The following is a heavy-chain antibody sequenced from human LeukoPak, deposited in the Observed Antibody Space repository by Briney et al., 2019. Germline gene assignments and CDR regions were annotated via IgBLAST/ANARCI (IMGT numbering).Heavy chain of an antibody. CDR2: IYYSGSA. Sequence: SETLSLTCTVSGGSISTYYWSWIRQPPGKGLEWIGYIYYSGSANYNPSLKSRVTISVDTSKNQFSLKLSSVTAADTAVYYCARTRYDYVWGSYRYTGRFDYWGQGTLVTVSS. V-gene: IGHV4-59*01. CDR3: ARTRYDYVWGSYRYTGRFDY. D-gene: IGHD3-16*02. CDR1: GGSISTYY. J-gene: IGHJ4*02.